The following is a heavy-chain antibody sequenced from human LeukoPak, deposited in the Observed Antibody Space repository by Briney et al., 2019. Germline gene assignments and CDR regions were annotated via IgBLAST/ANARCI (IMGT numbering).Heavy chain of an antibody. CDR1: GGSIGSSY. CDR2: IYYSGTT. Sequence: SETLSLTCSVSGGSIGSSYWSWIRQPSGKGLEWIGYIYYSGTTNYNPSLKSRVTISVDTSKNQFSLKLNSVTAADTAVYYCARHHCGGGDCYPTYYFDYWGQGTLVTVSS. V-gene: IGHV4-59*08. CDR3: ARHHCGGGDCYPTYYFDY. J-gene: IGHJ4*02. D-gene: IGHD2-21*02.